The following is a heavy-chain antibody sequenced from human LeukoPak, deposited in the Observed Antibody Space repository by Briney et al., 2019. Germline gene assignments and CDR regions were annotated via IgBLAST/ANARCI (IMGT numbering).Heavy chain of an antibody. CDR2: ISSSSSYI. Sequence: GGSLRLSCAASEFTSSSYTMNWVRQAPGKGLEWVSSISSSSSYIHYVDSVKGRFTISRDKAKNTLNLQMNSLRAEDTAVYYCARDLGQYYDTSDNWFDPWGQGTLVTVSS. D-gene: IGHD3-22*01. V-gene: IGHV3-21*01. CDR1: EFTSSSYT. J-gene: IGHJ5*02. CDR3: ARDLGQYYDTSDNWFDP.